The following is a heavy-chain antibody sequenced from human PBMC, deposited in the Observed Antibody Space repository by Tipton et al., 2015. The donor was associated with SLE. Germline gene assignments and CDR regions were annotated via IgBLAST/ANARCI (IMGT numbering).Heavy chain of an antibody. V-gene: IGHV4-61*09. CDR3: ARDKGDYVWGSYRPDAFDI. J-gene: IGHJ3*02. D-gene: IGHD3-16*02. CDR2: IYISGRT. CDR1: GGSISSADYY. Sequence: TLSLTCTVSGGSISSADYYWSWIRQPAGKGLEWIGYIYISGRTNYNPSLNSRVTISLDTSKNQFSLNLSSVTAADTAVYYCARDKGDYVWGSYRPDAFDIWGQGTMVTVSS.